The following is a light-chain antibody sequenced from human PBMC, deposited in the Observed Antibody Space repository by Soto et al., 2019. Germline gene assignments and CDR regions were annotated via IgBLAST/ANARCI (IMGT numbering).Light chain of an antibody. J-gene: IGKJ1*01. CDR3: EQGSTFPT. Sequence: DIQMTQSPSFVSASVGDRVSITCRASQGIGSWLAWYQQKPGTAPKLLIYSVSSLQSGVPSRFSGSGSGTDFTLTISSLQPEDFATYYCEQGSTFPTFGQGTKVEVK. CDR1: QGIGSW. V-gene: IGKV1-12*01. CDR2: SVS.